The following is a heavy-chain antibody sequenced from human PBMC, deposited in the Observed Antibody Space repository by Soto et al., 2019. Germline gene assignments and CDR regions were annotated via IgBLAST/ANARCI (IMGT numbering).Heavy chain of an antibody. J-gene: IGHJ4*02. CDR1: GFTFSTYW. Sequence: EVQLVESGGGLVQPGGSLRLSCAASGFTFSTYWMTWVRQPPGKGLEWVANMDQDGSETYYVDSVRGRFTVSRDNAKNSLYLQMNSLRVEDTAVYYCVGGGNFFSYWGQGTLVTVSP. CDR2: MDQDGSET. CDR3: VGGGNFFSY. D-gene: IGHD3-16*01. V-gene: IGHV3-7*01.